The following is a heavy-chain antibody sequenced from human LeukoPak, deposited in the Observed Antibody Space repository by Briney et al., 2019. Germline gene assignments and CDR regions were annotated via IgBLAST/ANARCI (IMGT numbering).Heavy chain of an antibody. CDR1: GFTFSNYA. CDR2: ISGSGGST. CDR3: TIAGRGISDYYSDY. D-gene: IGHD2-15*01. V-gene: IGHV3-23*01. J-gene: IGHJ4*02. Sequence: GGSLRLSCAASGFTFSNYAMSWVRQAPGKGLEWVSGISGSGGSTYYADSVKGWFTISRDNSKNTLFLQVNSLRAEDTAVYYCTIAGRGISDYYSDYWGQGTLVTVSS.